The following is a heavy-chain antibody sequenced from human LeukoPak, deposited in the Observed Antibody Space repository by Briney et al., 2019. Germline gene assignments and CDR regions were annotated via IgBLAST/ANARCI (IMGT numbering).Heavy chain of an antibody. CDR3: AKERYDFWSGYSAGAGNFDY. D-gene: IGHD3-3*01. CDR2: IKQDGSEK. CDR1: GFTFTTYW. V-gene: IGHV3-7*01. Sequence: GGSLRLSCAASGFTFTTYWMSWVRQAPGKGLEWVANIKQDGSEKYYMDSVKGRFTISRDNAKNTLYLQMNSLRAEDTAVYYCAKERYDFWSGYSAGAGNFDYWGQGTLVTVSS. J-gene: IGHJ4*02.